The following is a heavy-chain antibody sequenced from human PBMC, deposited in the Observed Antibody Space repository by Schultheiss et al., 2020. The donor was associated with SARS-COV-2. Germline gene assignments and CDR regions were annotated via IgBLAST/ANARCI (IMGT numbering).Heavy chain of an antibody. D-gene: IGHD2-2*01. CDR2: ISSSSSYI. J-gene: IGHJ5*02. CDR1: GFTFSSYE. CDR3: AKGSVGSRYQLNGDWFDP. Sequence: GESLKISCAASGFTFSSYEMNWVRQAPGKGLEWVSSISSSSSYIYYADSVKGRFTISRDNAKNSLYLQMNSLRAEDTAVYYCAKGSVGSRYQLNGDWFDPWGQGTLVTVSS. V-gene: IGHV3-21*04.